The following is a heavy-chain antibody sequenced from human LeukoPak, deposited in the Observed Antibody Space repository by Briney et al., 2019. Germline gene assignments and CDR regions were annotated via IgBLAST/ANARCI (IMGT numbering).Heavy chain of an antibody. CDR1: GFTFSSYG. CDR2: ISGSGGST. J-gene: IGHJ4*02. CDR3: ARAAMIRGVVNPPFDY. Sequence: GGSPRLSCAASGFTFSSYGMSWVRQAPGKGLEWVSAISGSGGSTYYADSVKGRFTISRDNSKNTLYLQMNSPRAEDTAVYYCARAAMIRGVVNPPFDYWGQGILVTVSS. D-gene: IGHD3-10*01. V-gene: IGHV3-23*01.